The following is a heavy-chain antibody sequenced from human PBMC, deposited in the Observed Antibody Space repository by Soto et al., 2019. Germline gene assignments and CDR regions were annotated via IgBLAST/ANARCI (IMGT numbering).Heavy chain of an antibody. CDR2: IYHSGSA. CDR1: SYSISGGFY. J-gene: IGHJ5*02. Sequence: SETLSLTCAVSSYSISGGFYWAWIRQPPGKGLEWIGNIYHSGSAHYNPSLKSQVTMSVDTSKNNFSPRLTSVTAADTAVYYCARVTIFEYWFDPWGQGILVTVSS. D-gene: IGHD3-3*01. CDR3: ARVTIFEYWFDP. V-gene: IGHV4-38-2*01.